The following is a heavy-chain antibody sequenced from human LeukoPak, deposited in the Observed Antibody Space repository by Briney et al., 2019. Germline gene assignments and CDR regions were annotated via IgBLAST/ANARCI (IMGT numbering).Heavy chain of an antibody. J-gene: IGHJ3*02. CDR2: IIPIFGTA. Sequence: ASVKVSCKASGGTFSSYAISWVRQAPGQGLEWMGGIIPIFGTANYAQKLQGRVTITADESTSTTYMELSSLRSEDTAVYYCAKKRSGLGGFDIWGQGTMVTV. V-gene: IGHV1-69*13. CDR1: GGTFSSYA. D-gene: IGHD3-22*01. CDR3: AKKRSGLGGFDI.